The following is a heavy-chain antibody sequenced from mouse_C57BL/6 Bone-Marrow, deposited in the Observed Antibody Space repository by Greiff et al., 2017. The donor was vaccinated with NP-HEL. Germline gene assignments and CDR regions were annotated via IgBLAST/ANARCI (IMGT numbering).Heavy chain of an antibody. CDR1: GFTFSSYG. V-gene: IGHV5-6*02. D-gene: IGHD1-1*01. J-gene: IGHJ3*01. CDR3: ARTIYDYCRVGFAY. Sequence: DVKLVESGGDLVKPGGSLKLSCAASGFTFSSYGMSWVRQTPDKRLEWVATISSGGSYTYYPDSVNGRFTISRHNAKNPLYLQMSSLKSEDTAMDYCARTIYDYCRVGFAYWGQGTLVTVSA. CDR2: ISSGGSYT.